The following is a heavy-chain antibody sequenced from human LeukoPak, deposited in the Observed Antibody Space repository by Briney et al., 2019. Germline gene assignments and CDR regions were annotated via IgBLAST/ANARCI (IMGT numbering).Heavy chain of an antibody. CDR2: IIPIFGTA. CDR1: GGTFSSYA. CDR3: ASLGADYSQMYYFDY. J-gene: IGHJ4*02. D-gene: IGHD1-26*01. V-gene: IGHV1-69*13. Sequence: SVKVSCKASGGTFSSYAISWVRQAPGQGLEWMGGIIPIFGTANYAQKLQGRVTITADESTSTADSERSSLRSEDTAVYYCASLGADYSQMYYFDYWGQGTLVTVSS.